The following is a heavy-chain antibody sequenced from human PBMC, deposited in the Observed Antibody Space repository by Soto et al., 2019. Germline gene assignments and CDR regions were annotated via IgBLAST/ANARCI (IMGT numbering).Heavy chain of an antibody. V-gene: IGHV1-2*02. CDR1: GYTFTGHF. D-gene: IGHD3-9*01. Sequence: ASVKVSCKASGYTFTGHFMQWVRQAPGQGLEWMGWINPNSGVTNHAQKFQGRITLTRDTSITTAYLELSSLRSDDTAVYFCARDRSLVGEYYFDYWGQGTLVTVSS. CDR2: INPNSGVT. CDR3: ARDRSLVGEYYFDY. J-gene: IGHJ4*02.